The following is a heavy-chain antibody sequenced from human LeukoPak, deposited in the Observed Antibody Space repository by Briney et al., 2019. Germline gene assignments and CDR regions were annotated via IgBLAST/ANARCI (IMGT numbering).Heavy chain of an antibody. CDR3: AIDHGDYDWFDY. CDR1: GFTFDDYA. D-gene: IGHD4-17*01. V-gene: IGHV3-9*03. Sequence: GRSLRLSCAASGFTFDDYAMHWVRQAPGKGLEWVSGISWNSGSIGYADSVKGRFTISRDNAKNSLYLQMNSLRAEDMALYYCAIDHGDYDWFDYWGQGTLVTVSS. CDR2: ISWNSGSI. J-gene: IGHJ4*02.